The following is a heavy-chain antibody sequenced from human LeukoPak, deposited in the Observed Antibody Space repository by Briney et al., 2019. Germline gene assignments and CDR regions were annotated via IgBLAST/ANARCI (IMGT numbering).Heavy chain of an antibody. V-gene: IGHV1-2*02. Sequence: ASLKVSSTASGYTFTGYYMHWVRQAPGQGLEWMGWINPNSGDTNYAQNFQGRVTMTRDTSISTAYMELSRLRSDDTAVYYCARDLSGYCTNGVCPPFDPWGQGTLVTVSS. J-gene: IGHJ5*02. CDR2: INPNSGDT. CDR3: ARDLSGYCTNGVCPPFDP. CDR1: GYTFTGYY. D-gene: IGHD2-8*01.